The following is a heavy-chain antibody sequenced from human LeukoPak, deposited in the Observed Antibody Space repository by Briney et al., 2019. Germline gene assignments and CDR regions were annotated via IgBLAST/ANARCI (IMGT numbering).Heavy chain of an antibody. CDR1: GYTFTSYY. CDR2: INPSGGST. J-gene: IGHJ4*02. Sequence: GASVKVSCKASGYTFTSYYMHWVRQAPGQGLEWMGIINPSGGSTSYAQRFQGRVTMTRDTSMSTVYMELSSLRSEDTAVYYCARVDLTLPYYFDYWGQGTLVTVSS. CDR3: ARVDLTLPYYFDY. D-gene: IGHD2-15*01. V-gene: IGHV1-46*01.